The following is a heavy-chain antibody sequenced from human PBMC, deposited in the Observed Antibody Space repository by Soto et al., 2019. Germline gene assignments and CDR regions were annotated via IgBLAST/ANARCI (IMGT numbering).Heavy chain of an antibody. CDR2: ISSSLGHT. CDR3: AANWNFGSNF. CDR1: GFDFIDFH. Sequence: PGWSLRLSCACSGFDFIDFHISWVRQAPGKGLEWISYISSSLGHTDYADSVKGRFTISRDNAKSSVFLEMSDLRSDDTAVYYCAANWNFGSNFWGQGTLVTVSS. D-gene: IGHD1-1*01. V-gene: IGHV3-11*03. J-gene: IGHJ4*02.